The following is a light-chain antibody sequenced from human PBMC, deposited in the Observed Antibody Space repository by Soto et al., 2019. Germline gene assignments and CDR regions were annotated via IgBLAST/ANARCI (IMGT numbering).Light chain of an antibody. CDR2: EVS. CDR1: SSDVGAYNY. V-gene: IGLV2-14*01. CDR3: SSYTSSSTPSV. Sequence: QSVLTQPASVSGSPGQSITISCTGTSSDVGAYNYVSWYQQHPGKAPKLMIHEVSNRPSGVSNRFSGSKSGNTASLTISGLQAEDEADYYCSSYTSSSTPSVFGTGTKLTVL. J-gene: IGLJ1*01.